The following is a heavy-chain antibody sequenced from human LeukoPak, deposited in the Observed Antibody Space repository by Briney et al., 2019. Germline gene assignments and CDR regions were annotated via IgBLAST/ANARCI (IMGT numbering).Heavy chain of an antibody. V-gene: IGHV3-53*01. Sequence: GGSLRLSCAASGFTVSSNYMSWVRQAPGKGLEWVSVIYSGGSTYYADSVKGRFTISRDNSENTLYLQMNSLRAEDTAVYYCARDYSNYEFADRPPYGMDVWGQGTTVTVSS. CDR1: GFTVSSNY. CDR3: ARDYSNYEFADRPPYGMDV. D-gene: IGHD4-11*01. CDR2: IYSGGST. J-gene: IGHJ6*02.